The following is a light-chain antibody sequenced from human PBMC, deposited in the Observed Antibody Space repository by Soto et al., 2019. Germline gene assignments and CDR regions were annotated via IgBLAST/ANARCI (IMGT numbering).Light chain of an antibody. CDR3: TQALQTSPQ. Sequence: WYLEEPGQSPQLPIYLGSNRSSGVPDRFSGSGSGTEFTLKISRVEAEDVGVYYRTQALQTSPQFGQGTKVDIK. V-gene: IGKV2-28*01. CDR2: LGS. J-gene: IGKJ1*01.